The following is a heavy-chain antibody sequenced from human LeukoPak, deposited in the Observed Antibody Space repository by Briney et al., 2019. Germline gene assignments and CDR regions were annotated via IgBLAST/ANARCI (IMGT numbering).Heavy chain of an antibody. CDR3: ARERLISYCGGDCFTDAFDI. Sequence: SQTLSLTCTVSGGSISSGGYYWSWIRQHPGKGLEWIGYIYYSGSTYYNPSLKSRVTISVDTSKNQFSLKPSSVTAADTAVYYCARERLISYCGGDCFTDAFDIWGQGTMVTVSS. D-gene: IGHD2-21*02. V-gene: IGHV4-31*03. J-gene: IGHJ3*02. CDR2: IYYSGST. CDR1: GGSISSGGYY.